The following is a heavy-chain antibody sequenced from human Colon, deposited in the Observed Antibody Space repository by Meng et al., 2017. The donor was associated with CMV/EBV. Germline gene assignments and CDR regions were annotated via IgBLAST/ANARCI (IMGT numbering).Heavy chain of an antibody. V-gene: IGHV1-2*06. CDR1: GYTFTGYW. CDR2: IKPSTGDT. Sequence: QVQLVQSGVEVKKPGTSVNLSCKASGYTFTGYWMHWVRQAPGQGLERMGRIKPSTGDTNYAQNFQGRVTVTRDTSISTVYMEVNSLTSDDTAVYYCTREGFDYWGQGALVTVSS. CDR3: TREGFDY. J-gene: IGHJ4*02.